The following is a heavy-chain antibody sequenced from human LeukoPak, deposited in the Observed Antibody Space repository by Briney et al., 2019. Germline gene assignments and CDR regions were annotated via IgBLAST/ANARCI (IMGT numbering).Heavy chain of an antibody. D-gene: IGHD2-2*02. Sequence: SETLSLTCAVYGGSFGGYYWSWIRQPPGKGLEWIGEISHSGSTNYNPSLKSRVTISVDTSKNQFSLKLSSVTAADTAVYYCARGSVSCSSTSCYNRIKAFDPWGQGTLVTVSS. V-gene: IGHV4-34*01. CDR2: ISHSGST. CDR3: ARGSVSCSSTSCYNRIKAFDP. J-gene: IGHJ5*02. CDR1: GGSFGGYY.